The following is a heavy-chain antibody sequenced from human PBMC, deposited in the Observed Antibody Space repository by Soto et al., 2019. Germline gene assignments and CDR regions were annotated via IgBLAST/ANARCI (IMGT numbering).Heavy chain of an antibody. V-gene: IGHV3-49*03. CDR3: TRHGGNPSLGYYFYGMDV. J-gene: IGHJ6*02. Sequence: PGGSLRLSCTASGFTFGAYAMSWFRQAPGKGLEWVGFIRSKAYGGTTEYAASVKGRFTISRDDSKSIAYLQMNSLKTEDTAVYYCTRHGGNPSLGYYFYGMDVWGQGTTVTVSS. CDR2: IRSKAYGGTT. CDR1: GFTFGAYA. D-gene: IGHD2-15*01.